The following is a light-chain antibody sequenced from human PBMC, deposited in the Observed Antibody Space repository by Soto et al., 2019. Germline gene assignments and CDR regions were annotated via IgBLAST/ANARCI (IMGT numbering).Light chain of an antibody. V-gene: IGLV2-23*01. Sequence: QSALTQPASVSGSPGQSITISCTGTSSDVGAYDLVSWYQHHPGKVPKLIIYEATKWPSGDSHRFSGSKSGSTASLTISGLQAEDEADYYCCAFAYSRVVFGGGTKLAVL. CDR1: SSDVGAYDL. J-gene: IGLJ3*02. CDR3: CAFAYSRVV. CDR2: EAT.